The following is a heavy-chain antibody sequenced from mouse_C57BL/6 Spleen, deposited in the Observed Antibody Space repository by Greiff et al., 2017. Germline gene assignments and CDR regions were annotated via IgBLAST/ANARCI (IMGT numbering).Heavy chain of an antibody. D-gene: IGHD1-1*01. J-gene: IGHJ1*03. CDR1: GYTFTSYW. V-gene: IGHV1-55*01. Sequence: VQLQQPGAELVKPGASVKMSCKASGYTFTSYWITWVKQRPGQGLEWIGDIYPGSGSTNYNEKFKSKATLTVDTSSSTAYMQLISLTSEDSAVYYCARPIYYYGSSWYFDVWGTGTTVTVSS. CDR3: ARPIYYYGSSWYFDV. CDR2: IYPGSGST.